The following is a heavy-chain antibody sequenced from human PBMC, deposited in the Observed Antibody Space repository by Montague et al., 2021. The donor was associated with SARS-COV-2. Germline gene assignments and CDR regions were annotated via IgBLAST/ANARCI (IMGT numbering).Heavy chain of an antibody. V-gene: IGHV4-59*01. CDR3: TGEDRWNWFDP. CDR2: IYFRGST. CDR1: GDSINSSY. Sequence: SETLSLTCTVSGDSINSSYWCWIRQPPGKGLEWIGYIYFRGSTNYNPSLESRVTIPVDPSKNQFSLKLSSVTAADTAVYYCTGEDRWNWFDPWGQGTLVIVSS. J-gene: IGHJ5*02. D-gene: IGHD5-24*01.